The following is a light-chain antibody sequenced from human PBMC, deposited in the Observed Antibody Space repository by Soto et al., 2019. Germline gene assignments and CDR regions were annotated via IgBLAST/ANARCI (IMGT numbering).Light chain of an antibody. CDR1: QSILYSSYNKTY. J-gene: IGKJ2*01. CDR2: WAS. CDR3: QQYYSTPYT. Sequence: DIVMTQSPESLAVSLGERATINCKSSQSILYSSYNKTYLNWYQQKPGHPPKLLISWASTRESGVPDRFSGSGSRTDFTLTISSLQAKDVAVYYCQQYYSTPYTFGQGTKLEIK. V-gene: IGKV4-1*01.